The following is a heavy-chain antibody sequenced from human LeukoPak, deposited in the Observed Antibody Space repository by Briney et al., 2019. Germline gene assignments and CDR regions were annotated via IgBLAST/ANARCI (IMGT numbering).Heavy chain of an antibody. CDR3: AKAADYYGSGSYPPDYYYYYMDV. CDR1: GFTFSSYW. Sequence: PGGSLRLSCAASGFTFSSYWMHWVRQAPGKGLVWVSRINSDGSSTSYADSVKGRFTISRDNSKNTLYLQMNSLRAEDTAVYYCAKAADYYGSGSYPPDYYYYYMDVWGKGTTVTVSS. V-gene: IGHV3-74*01. J-gene: IGHJ6*03. D-gene: IGHD3-10*01. CDR2: INSDGSST.